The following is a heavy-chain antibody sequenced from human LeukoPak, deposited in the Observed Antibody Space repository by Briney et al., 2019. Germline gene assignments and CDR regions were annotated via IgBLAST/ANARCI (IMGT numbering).Heavy chain of an antibody. CDR3: TRGGALFDWLYGFEY. J-gene: IGHJ4*02. V-gene: IGHV3-7*01. Sequence: GGSLRLSCAASGFTFSRYWMSWVRQAPGKGLEWVANIKQDGSEKYYADSVKGRFTISRDNGKNSLYVQMNSLRVEDTAVYYCTRGGALFDWLYGFEYWGQGTLVTVSA. D-gene: IGHD3-9*01. CDR2: IKQDGSEK. CDR1: GFTFSRYW.